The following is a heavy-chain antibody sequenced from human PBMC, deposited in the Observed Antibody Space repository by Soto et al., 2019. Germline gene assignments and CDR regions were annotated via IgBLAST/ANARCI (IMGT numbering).Heavy chain of an antibody. CDR3: ARNVKYDFWSGYYTGWFDP. CDR2: IIPIFGTA. Sequence: QVQLVQSGAEVKKPGSSVKVSCKASGGTFSSYAISWVRQAPGQGLEWMGGIIPIFGTANYAQNFQGRVTITADESTSTAYMELSSLRSEDTAVYYCARNVKYDFWSGYYTGWFDPWGQGTLVTVSS. D-gene: IGHD3-3*01. J-gene: IGHJ5*02. CDR1: GGTFSSYA. V-gene: IGHV1-69*12.